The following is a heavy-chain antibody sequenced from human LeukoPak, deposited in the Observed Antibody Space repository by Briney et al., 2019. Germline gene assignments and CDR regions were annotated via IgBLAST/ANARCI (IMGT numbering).Heavy chain of an antibody. CDR1: GFTFSSFA. D-gene: IGHD2-15*01. J-gene: IGHJ3*02. CDR3: ARPHFCSATTCSGPFHI. CDR2: VNHRGDT. Sequence: GSLRLSCAASGFTFSSFAMSWVRQPPGKGLEWIGEVNHRGDTIYNPSLKRRVIMSVDTSKNQFFLHLNSMTAADTAVYYCARPHFCSATTCSGPFHIWSQGTMVTVSS. V-gene: IGHV4-34*01.